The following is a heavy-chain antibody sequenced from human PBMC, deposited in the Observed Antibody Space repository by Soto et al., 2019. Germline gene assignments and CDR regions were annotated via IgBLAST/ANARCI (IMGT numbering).Heavy chain of an antibody. D-gene: IGHD3-10*01. J-gene: IGHJ5*02. V-gene: IGHV1-69*06. CDR1: GGTFSSYA. CDR2: IIPIFGTA. CDR3: GRVIRGFGLGGNWFDP. Sequence: QVQLVQSGAEVKKPGSSVKVSCKASGGTFSSYAISWVRQAPGQGLEWMGGIIPIFGTANYGQKFQGRVKITADKPTKTSYNELSCPRFEDTAVCYCGRVIRGFGLGGNWFDPWGQGTLVTVSS.